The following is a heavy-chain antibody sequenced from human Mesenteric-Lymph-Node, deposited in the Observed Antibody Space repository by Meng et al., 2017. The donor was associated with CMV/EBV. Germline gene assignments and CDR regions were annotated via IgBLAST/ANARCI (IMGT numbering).Heavy chain of an antibody. J-gene: IGHJ4*02. V-gene: IGHV3-23*01. CDR2: ISGSGGST. D-gene: IGHD3-3*01. CDR3: AKEESYYDFWSGYSHFDY. CDR1: GFTFSSNS. Sequence: GGSLRLSCTASGFTFSSNSMNWVRQAPGKGLEWVSAISGSGGSTYYADSVKGRFTISRDNSKNTLYLQMNSLRAEDTAVYYCAKEESYYDFWSGYSHFDYWGQGTLVTVSS.